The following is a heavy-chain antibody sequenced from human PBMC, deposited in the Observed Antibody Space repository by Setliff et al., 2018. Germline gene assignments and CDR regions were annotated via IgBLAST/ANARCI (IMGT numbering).Heavy chain of an antibody. Sequence: RTSVKVSCKAFGYTFAKYGTSWVRQAPGQGLAWMGWISGYNGYTVYAQKLQGRVTLTTDTSTGTAYMEVRSLRSDDPAQYYCVRDRAAIVVGPPTAAFDIWGQGTMVTVSS. J-gene: IGHJ3*02. CDR3: VRDRAAIVVGPPTAAFDI. V-gene: IGHV1-18*01. D-gene: IGHD2-2*01. CDR2: ISGYNGYT. CDR1: GYTFAKYG.